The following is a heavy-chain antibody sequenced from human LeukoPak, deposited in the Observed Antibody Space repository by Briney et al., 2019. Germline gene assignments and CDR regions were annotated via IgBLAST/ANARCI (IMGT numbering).Heavy chain of an antibody. CDR2: IKQDGSEK. CDR3: ARNGQWSFDY. CDR1: GFTFSRYW. V-gene: IGHV3-7*01. D-gene: IGHD2-15*01. Sequence: GGSLRLSCAASGFTFSRYWVTWVRHAPGKGLEWVANIKQDGSEKYYVDSVKGRFTISRDNAKNSLYLQMNSLRAEDTAVYYCARNGQWSFDYWGQGALVTVSS. J-gene: IGHJ4*02.